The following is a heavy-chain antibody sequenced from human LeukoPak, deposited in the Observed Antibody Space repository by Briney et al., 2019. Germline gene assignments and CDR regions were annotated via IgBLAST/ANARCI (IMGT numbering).Heavy chain of an antibody. D-gene: IGHD6-13*01. CDR2: ISWNSGSI. J-gene: IGHJ4*02. Sequence: PGGSLRLSCAASGFTFSSYAMHWVRQAPGKGLEWVSGISWNSGSIGYADSVKGRFTISRDNAKNSLYLQMNSLRAEDMALYYCAKDKGAGYSSSWYESWGQGTLVTVSS. CDR3: AKDKGAGYSSSWYES. CDR1: GFTFSSYA. V-gene: IGHV3-9*03.